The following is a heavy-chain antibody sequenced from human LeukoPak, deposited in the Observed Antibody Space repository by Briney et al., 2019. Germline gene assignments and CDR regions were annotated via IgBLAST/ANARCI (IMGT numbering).Heavy chain of an antibody. CDR2: IYYSGNT. J-gene: IGHJ3*02. Sequence: PSETLSLTCTVAGGSISSSSYYWGWMRQPPGKGLEWIGSIYYSGNTYYNPSLKSRVTISVDTSKNQFSLKLSSVTAADTAVYYCAIHWDTQAAFVIWCEGTMVTVSS. CDR1: GGSISSSSYY. CDR3: AIHWDTQAAFVI. V-gene: IGHV4-39*01. D-gene: IGHD5-18*01.